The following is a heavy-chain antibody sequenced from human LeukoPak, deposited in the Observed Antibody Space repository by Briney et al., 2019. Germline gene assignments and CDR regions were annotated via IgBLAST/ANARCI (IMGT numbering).Heavy chain of an antibody. D-gene: IGHD6-19*01. V-gene: IGHV3-48*03. J-gene: IGHJ4*02. Sequence: GGSLRLSCAASGFTFSTYEMNWVRRAPGKGLEWVSYISSSGSIKYYADSVKGRFTISRDNAKNSLYLQMNSLRAEDTAVYYCAKVRWDNSGWYYLDSWGQGTLVTVSS. CDR3: AKVRWDNSGWYYLDS. CDR1: GFTFSTYE. CDR2: ISSSGSIK.